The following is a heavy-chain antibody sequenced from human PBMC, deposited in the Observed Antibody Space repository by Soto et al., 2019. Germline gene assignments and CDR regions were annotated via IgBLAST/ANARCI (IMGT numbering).Heavy chain of an antibody. CDR3: ARAPPENTNSAYVGDY. V-gene: IGHV3-74*01. CDR1: GFTFSSHW. D-gene: IGHD3-16*01. Sequence: EVQLVESGGGLVQPGGSLRLPCAASGFTFSSHWMHWVRQAPGKGLVWVSRINSYGSSTSYADSVRGRFTISRDNAKNTLYLKMNSLRAEDTAVFYCARAPPENTNSAYVGDYWGQGTLVTVSS. CDR2: INSYGSST. J-gene: IGHJ4*02.